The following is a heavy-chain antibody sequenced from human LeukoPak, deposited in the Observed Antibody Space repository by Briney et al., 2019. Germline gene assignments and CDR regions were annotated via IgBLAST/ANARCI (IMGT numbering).Heavy chain of an antibody. Sequence: GGSLRLSCAASGFTFSSYGMHWVRQAPGKGLEWVARISYDGNNRNYADSVKGRFTISRDNSKNSLYLQMNSLRAEDTAVYYCAREAATVVTLDYFDYWGQGTLVTVSS. CDR2: ISYDGNNR. D-gene: IGHD4-23*01. V-gene: IGHV3-30*03. CDR1: GFTFSSYG. CDR3: AREAATVVTLDYFDY. J-gene: IGHJ4*02.